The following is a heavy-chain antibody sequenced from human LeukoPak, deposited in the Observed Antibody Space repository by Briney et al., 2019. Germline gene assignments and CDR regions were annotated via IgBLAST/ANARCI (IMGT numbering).Heavy chain of an antibody. D-gene: IGHD6-13*01. CDR1: GFTFSSSA. CDR3: AKAQGAAGSNWFDP. J-gene: IGHJ5*02. CDR2: ISGSDGST. Sequence: PGGSLRLSCAASGFTFSSSAMSWVRLAPGKGLEWVSGISGSDGSTYYADSVKGRFTISRDNSKNTLFLQMNSLRAEDTAVYYCAKAQGAAGSNWFDPWGQGTLVTVSS. V-gene: IGHV3-23*01.